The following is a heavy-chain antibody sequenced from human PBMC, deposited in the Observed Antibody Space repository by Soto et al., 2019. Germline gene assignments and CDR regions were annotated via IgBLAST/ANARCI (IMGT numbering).Heavy chain of an antibody. CDR1: GFTFDDYT. Sequence: GGSLRLSCAASGFTFDDYTMHWVRQAPGKGLGWVSLISWDGGSTYYADSVKGRFTISRDNSKNSLYLQMNSLRTEDTALYYCAKGVWGSYGMDVWGQGTTVTVSS. CDR3: AKGVWGSYGMDV. V-gene: IGHV3-43*01. D-gene: IGHD3-16*01. CDR2: ISWDGGST. J-gene: IGHJ6*02.